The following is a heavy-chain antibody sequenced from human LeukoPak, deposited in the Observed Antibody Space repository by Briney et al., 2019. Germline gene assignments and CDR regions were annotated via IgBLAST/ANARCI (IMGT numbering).Heavy chain of an antibody. V-gene: IGHV3-23*01. CDR3: AKYSRIAAAGTVPWFDP. J-gene: IGHJ5*02. Sequence: PGGSLRLSCAASGFTFSSYAMSWVRQAPGKGLEWVSAISGSGGSTYYADSVKGRFTISRDNSKNTLYLQMNSLRAEDTAVYYCAKYSRIAAAGTVPWFDPWGQGTLVTVSS. CDR1: GFTFSSYA. CDR2: ISGSGGST. D-gene: IGHD6-13*01.